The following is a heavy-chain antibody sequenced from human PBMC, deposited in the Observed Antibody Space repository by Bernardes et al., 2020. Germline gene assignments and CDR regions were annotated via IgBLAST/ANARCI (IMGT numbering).Heavy chain of an antibody. CDR1: GYSISSGYY. CDR2: MSHSGTT. D-gene: IGHD6-13*01. V-gene: IGHV4-38-2*02. CDR3: ARDAGVSAIGTD. J-gene: IGHJ4*02. Sequence: SETLSLTCAVSGYSISSGYYWGWIRQPPGQGLEWIGSMSHSGTTYYNPSLKSRVTISVDTSKNQFSLKLNSVTAADTALYYCARDAGVSAIGTDWGQGTLVTVSS.